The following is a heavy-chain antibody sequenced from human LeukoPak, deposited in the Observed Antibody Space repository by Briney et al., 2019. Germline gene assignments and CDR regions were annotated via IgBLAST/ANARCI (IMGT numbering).Heavy chain of an antibody. J-gene: IGHJ4*02. CDR2: INPNNGVT. Sequence: ASVKVSCKASGYTFTSYGISWVRQAPGQGFEWMGWINPNNGVTNYAEKFQGKVTMTRNMSISTAYMELSKLRSDDTAVYYCARVKIGVVIPFDNWGQGTLVTVSS. CDR1: GYTFTSYG. V-gene: IGHV1-2*02. D-gene: IGHD3-3*01. CDR3: ARVKIGVVIPFDN.